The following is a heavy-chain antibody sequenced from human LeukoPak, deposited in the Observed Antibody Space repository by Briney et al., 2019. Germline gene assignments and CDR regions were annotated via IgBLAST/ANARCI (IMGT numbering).Heavy chain of an antibody. D-gene: IGHD6-13*01. CDR3: ARDRGGHSSSWYPGETD. CDR2: IYSGGST. CDR1: GFTFSSYA. J-gene: IGHJ4*02. Sequence: GGSLRLSCAASGFTFSSYAMHWVRQAPGKGLEWVSVIYSGGSTYYADSVKGRFTISRDNSKNTLYLQMNSLRAEDTAVYYCARDRGGHSSSWYPGETDWGQGTLVTVSS. V-gene: IGHV3-66*01.